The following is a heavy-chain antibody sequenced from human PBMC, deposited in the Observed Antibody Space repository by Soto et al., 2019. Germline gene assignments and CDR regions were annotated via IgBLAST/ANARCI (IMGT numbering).Heavy chain of an antibody. D-gene: IGHD6-19*01. CDR2: INAGNGNT. V-gene: IGHV1-3*01. Sequence: ASVKVSCKASGYTLTSHAMHWVRQAPGQRLEWMGWINAGNGNTKYSQKFQGRVTITRDTSASTAYMELSRLRSEDTAVYYCARVIAVAGRAFDPWGQGTMVTAPQ. J-gene: IGHJ5*02. CDR1: GYTLTSHA. CDR3: ARVIAVAGRAFDP.